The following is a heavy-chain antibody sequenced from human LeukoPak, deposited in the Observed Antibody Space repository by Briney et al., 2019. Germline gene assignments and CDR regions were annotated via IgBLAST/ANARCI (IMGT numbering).Heavy chain of an antibody. Sequence: SPSETLSLTCAVYGGSFSGYYWSWIRQPPGKGLEWIGEINHSGSTNYNPSLKSRVTISVDTSKNQFSLKLSSVTAADTAVYYCARGPRHPYPYYYYMDVWGKGTTVTVSS. CDR3: ARGPRHPYPYYYYMDV. V-gene: IGHV4-34*01. J-gene: IGHJ6*03. CDR1: GGSFSGYY. CDR2: INHSGST. D-gene: IGHD2-21*01.